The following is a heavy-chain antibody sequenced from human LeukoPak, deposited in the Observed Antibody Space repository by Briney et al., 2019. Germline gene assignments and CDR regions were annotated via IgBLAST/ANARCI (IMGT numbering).Heavy chain of an antibody. V-gene: IGHV3-11*01. CDR2: ISSSGSTI. Sequence: GGSLRLSCAASGFTFSDYYMSWIRQAPGKGLEWVSYISSSGSTIYYADAVKGRFTISRDNAKNSLYLQMNSLRAEDTAVYYCARDRGCSSTSCYRHYYYGMDVWGQGTPVTVSS. D-gene: IGHD2-2*01. CDR1: GFTFSDYY. CDR3: ARDRGCSSTSCYRHYYYGMDV. J-gene: IGHJ6*02.